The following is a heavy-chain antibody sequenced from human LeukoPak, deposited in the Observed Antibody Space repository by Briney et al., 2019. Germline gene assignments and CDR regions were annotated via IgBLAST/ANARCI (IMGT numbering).Heavy chain of an antibody. CDR1: DGSISNYF. CDR2: IYYTGMT. CDR3: ARHGRMVIMSKFSTGIGQ. J-gene: IGHJ4*02. Sequence: SETLSLTCTVPDGSISNYFWSWIRQPPGKGLEWIGYIYYTGMTNSNPSLKSRVTISMDTSKNQFSLNLRSVTAADTAIYYCARHGRMVIMSKFSTGIGQWGQGTLVTVSS. V-gene: IGHV4-59*08. D-gene: IGHD2-8*01.